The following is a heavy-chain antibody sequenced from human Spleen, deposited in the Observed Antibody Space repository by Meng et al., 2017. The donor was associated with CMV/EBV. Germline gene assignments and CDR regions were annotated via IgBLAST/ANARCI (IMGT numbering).Heavy chain of an antibody. J-gene: IGHJ5*02. CDR1: GYTFTGYY. CDR2: INPNSGGT. Sequence: QVQVGQAGAGVKKPGASVKVSCKASGYTFTGYYMHWVRQAPGQGLEWMGWINPNSGGTNYAQKFQGRVTMTRDTSISTAYMELSRLRSDDTAVYYCASQGYCSSTSCYSFDPWGQGTLVTVSS. D-gene: IGHD2-2*01. V-gene: IGHV1-2*02. CDR3: ASQGYCSSTSCYSFDP.